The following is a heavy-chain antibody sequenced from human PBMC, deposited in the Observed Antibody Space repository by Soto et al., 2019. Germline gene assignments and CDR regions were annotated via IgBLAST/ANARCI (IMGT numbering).Heavy chain of an antibody. D-gene: IGHD3-22*01. J-gene: IGHJ4*02. Sequence: SSVKVSCKASGGTFSSYAISWVRQAPGHRLEWMGGIIPIFDTANYAHKFQRRVTITAAESTTTAYMELSRLISEATVVYYAAKEGSVSRGYRWGQGTPVTVSS. CDR1: GGTFSSYA. CDR3: AKEGSVSRGYR. CDR2: IIPIFDTA. V-gene: IGHV1-69*13.